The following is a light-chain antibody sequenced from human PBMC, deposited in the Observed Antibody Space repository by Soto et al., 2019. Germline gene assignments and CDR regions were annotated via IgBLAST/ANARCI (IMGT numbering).Light chain of an antibody. Sequence: DVVMTQSPSTLSASVGDRVTLTCRASQGINIFLAWFQQKPGKAPNLLISAASTLQSGVKSRFSGSGSEKELNIKITRLQPEDSATYYCQQRNSYPRTVSQGTQVEIK. CDR1: QGINIF. CDR2: AAS. V-gene: IGKV1-9*01. CDR3: QQRNSYPRT. J-gene: IGKJ2*01.